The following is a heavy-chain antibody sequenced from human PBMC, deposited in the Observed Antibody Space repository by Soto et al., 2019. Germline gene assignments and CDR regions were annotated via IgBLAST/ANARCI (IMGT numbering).Heavy chain of an antibody. J-gene: IGHJ4*02. V-gene: IGHV3-7*04. CDR1: GFTFSSYW. CDR2: IKEAGSEK. CDR3: ARATGADKEDY. Sequence: EVQLVESGGGLVQPGGSLRLSCAASGFTFSSYWMSWVRQAPGRGLEWVGNIKEAGSEKYYVDSVNGRFTVSRDNAKNSLYLQMNSLRAEDTAVYYCARATGADKEDYWGQGTLVTVSS. D-gene: IGHD3-10*01.